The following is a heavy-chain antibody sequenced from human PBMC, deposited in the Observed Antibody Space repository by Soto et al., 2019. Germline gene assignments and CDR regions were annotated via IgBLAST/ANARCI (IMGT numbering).Heavy chain of an antibody. D-gene: IGHD5-12*01. V-gene: IGHV3-7*03. J-gene: IGHJ4*02. CDR3: AKQRWLQPYFDY. Sequence: PGGSLRLSCVASKFTFSNYWMTWVRQAPGKGLEWVANIKEDGSEKYYVDSVKGRFTISRDNAKNSLYLQMNSLRAEDTAVYYCAKQRWLQPYFDYWGQGTLVTVSS. CDR1: KFTFSNYW. CDR2: IKEDGSEK.